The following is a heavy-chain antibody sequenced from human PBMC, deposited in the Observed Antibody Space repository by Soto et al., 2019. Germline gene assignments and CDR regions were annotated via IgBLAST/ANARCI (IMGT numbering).Heavy chain of an antibody. V-gene: IGHV3-23*01. CDR1: GFTFSSYA. Sequence: LSCAASGFTFSSYAMSWVRQAPGKGLEWVSAISGSGGSTYYADSVKGRFTISRDNSKNTLYLQMNSLRAEDTAVYYCAKDLLRDYYDSSGYGYWGQGTLVTVSS. J-gene: IGHJ4*02. CDR2: ISGSGGST. D-gene: IGHD3-22*01. CDR3: AKDLLRDYYDSSGYGY.